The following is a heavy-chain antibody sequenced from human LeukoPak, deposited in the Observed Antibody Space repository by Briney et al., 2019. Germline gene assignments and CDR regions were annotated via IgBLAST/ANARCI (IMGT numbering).Heavy chain of an antibody. D-gene: IGHD2-21*02. CDR3: TREVGSFYPGDRRFDT. CDR1: GVSISPYY. CDR2: IYYTGST. J-gene: IGHJ5*02. Sequence: SETLSLTCAVSGVSISPYYWSWIRQPPGKGLEWIGNIYYTGSTYYNPSLKRRVTISVETSKNQFSLKLVSVTAADTALYFCTREVGSFYPGDRRFDTWGQGTLVTVSS. V-gene: IGHV4-59*01.